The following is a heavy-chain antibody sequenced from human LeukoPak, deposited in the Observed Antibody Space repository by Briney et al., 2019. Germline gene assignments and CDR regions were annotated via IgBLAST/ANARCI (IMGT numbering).Heavy chain of an antibody. CDR1: GFTFSSYW. J-gene: IGHJ2*01. V-gene: IGHV3-74*01. CDR2: INGDGSST. Sequence: GGSLRLSCAASGFTFSSYWMHWVRQAPGKGLVWVSRINGDGSSTAYVDSVKGRFTISRDNAKNTLYLQMNSLTAEDMAVYYCARGPPWYFDLWGRGTLVTVSS. D-gene: IGHD6-25*01. CDR3: ARGPPWYFDL.